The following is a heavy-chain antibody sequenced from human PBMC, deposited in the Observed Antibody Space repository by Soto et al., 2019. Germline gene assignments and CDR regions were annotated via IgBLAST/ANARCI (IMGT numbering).Heavy chain of an antibody. CDR1: GDSLTSDSHY. Sequence: PSETLSLTCTVSGDSLTSDSHYWCCIRHPPGKGLESIANIYYDGNTYYNPSLKGRVTISLDTSKNQFSLRLNSVTAADTAVYYCARSSIKPQVFMYPFDSWSQGTPVTVS. CDR3: ARSSIKPQVFMYPFDS. CDR2: IYYDGNT. D-gene: IGHD3-3*01. J-gene: IGHJ4*02. V-gene: IGHV4-39*01.